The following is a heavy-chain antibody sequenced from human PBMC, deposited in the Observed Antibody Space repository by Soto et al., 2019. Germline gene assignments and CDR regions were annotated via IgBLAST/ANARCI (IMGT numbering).Heavy chain of an antibody. V-gene: IGHV1-24*01. D-gene: IGHD3-22*01. CDR2: FDLEDGET. CDR1: GYTLTKLS. CDR3: ATKRRITLLVVVSPDGFDI. J-gene: IGHJ3*02. Sequence: QVQLVQSGAEVKKPGASVKVSCKVSGYTLTKLSMHWVRQAPGKGLEWMGGFDLEDGETIYAQKFQGRVTMTEDTDPVPADMELSRVRSEDAAVYYCATKRRITLLVVVSPDGFDIWGQGTMVNVSS.